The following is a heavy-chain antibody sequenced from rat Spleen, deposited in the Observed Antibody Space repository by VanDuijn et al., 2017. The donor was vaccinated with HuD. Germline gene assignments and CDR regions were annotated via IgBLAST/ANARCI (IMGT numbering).Heavy chain of an antibody. V-gene: IGHV5S13*01. CDR1: GFTFNNYV. Sequence: EVQLVESGGGLVQPGRSLKLSCAVSGFTFNNYVMAWVRQAPTKGLEWIASISTGGGNTYFRDSVKGRFTISRNNAKNTQYLQMDSLRSEDTAIYYCTRGYVMDAWGQGASVTVSS. CDR2: ISTGGGNT. J-gene: IGHJ4*01. CDR3: TRGYVMDA.